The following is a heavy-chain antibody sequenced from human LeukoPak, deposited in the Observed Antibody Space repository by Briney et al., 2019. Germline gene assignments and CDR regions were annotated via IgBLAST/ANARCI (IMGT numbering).Heavy chain of an antibody. J-gene: IGHJ4*02. Sequence: GGSLRLSCAASGFTFSSYAMSWVRQAPGKGLEWVSAISGSGGSTYYADSVKGRFTISRDNSKNTLYLQMNSLRAEDTAVYYCAIFFLSPAFTIFDNDYWGQGTLVTVSS. CDR3: AIFFLSPAFTIFDNDY. CDR2: ISGSGGST. D-gene: IGHD3-9*01. CDR1: GFTFSSYA. V-gene: IGHV3-23*01.